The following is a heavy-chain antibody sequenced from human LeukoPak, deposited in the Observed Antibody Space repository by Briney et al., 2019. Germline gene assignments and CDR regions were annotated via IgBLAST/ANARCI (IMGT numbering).Heavy chain of an antibody. CDR1: GFTFSSYS. Sequence: GGSLRLSCAASGFTFSSYSMNWVRQAPGKGLEWVSYISSSSSTIYYADSVKGRFTISRDNAKNSLYLQMNGLRAEDTAVYYCAREILGYCSSTSCYRGYYFDYWGQGTLVTVSS. CDR2: ISSSSSTI. V-gene: IGHV3-48*01. J-gene: IGHJ4*02. D-gene: IGHD2-2*02. CDR3: AREILGYCSSTSCYRGYYFDY.